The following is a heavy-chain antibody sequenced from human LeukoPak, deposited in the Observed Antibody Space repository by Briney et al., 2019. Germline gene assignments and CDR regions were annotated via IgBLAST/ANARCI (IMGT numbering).Heavy chain of an antibody. CDR3: ARGGKKGGNPFDY. Sequence: ASVKVSCKAFGGSFSSEAISWVRQAPGQGLEWMGGIIPIFGTANYAQKFQGRVTITTDESTSTAYMEVSSLRSEDTAVYYCARGGKKGGNPFDYWGQGTLVNVSS. CDR2: IIPIFGTA. CDR1: GGSFSSEA. D-gene: IGHD4-23*01. V-gene: IGHV1-69*05. J-gene: IGHJ4*02.